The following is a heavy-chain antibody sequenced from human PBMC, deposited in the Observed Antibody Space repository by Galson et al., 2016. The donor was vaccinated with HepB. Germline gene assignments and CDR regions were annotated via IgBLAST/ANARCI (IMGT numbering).Heavy chain of an antibody. Sequence: SLRLSCAASGFTFSYHVMSWVRQAPGRGLEWVSTITGRGTFYADSVTGRFTISRDDSKDTLYLQMNSLRDDDTALYFCARGGGCSGDSCYCPDYWGRGTLVTVSS. V-gene: IGHV3-23*01. CDR2: ITGRGT. D-gene: IGHD2-2*01. CDR3: ARGGGCSGDSCYCPDY. CDR1: GFTFSYHV. J-gene: IGHJ4*02.